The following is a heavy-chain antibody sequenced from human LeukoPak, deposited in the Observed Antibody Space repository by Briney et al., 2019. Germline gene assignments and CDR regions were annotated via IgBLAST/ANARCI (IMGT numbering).Heavy chain of an antibody. V-gene: IGHV1-18*01. J-gene: IGHJ6*03. Sequence: ASVKVSCKASGYTFTSYGISWVRQAPGQGLEWMGWISAYNGNTNYAQKLQGRVTMTTDTSTSTAYMELRSLRSDDTAVYYCARRTTGPIYDITTFYYYYYMDVWGKGTTVTVSS. CDR3: ARRTTGPIYDITTFYYYYYMDV. CDR2: ISAYNGNT. D-gene: IGHD3-9*01. CDR1: GYTFTSYG.